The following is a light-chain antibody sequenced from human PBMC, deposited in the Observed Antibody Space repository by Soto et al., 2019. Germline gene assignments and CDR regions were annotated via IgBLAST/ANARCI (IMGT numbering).Light chain of an antibody. J-gene: IGKJ1*01. CDR3: LQDINFPWT. V-gene: IGKV1-6*01. CDR2: GAS. CDR1: QGSGNA. Sequence: AIQVNKSPSSLSASVGDRVTMTCRASQGSGNALGWYQQKPGKAPKVLIYGASNLQSGVPPRFSGSGSGTDFTLAISSLQPEDSTTYYCLQDINFPWTFGQGSNV.